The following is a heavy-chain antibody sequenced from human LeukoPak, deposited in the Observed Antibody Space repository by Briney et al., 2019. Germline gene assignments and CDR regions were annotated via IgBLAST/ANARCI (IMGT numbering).Heavy chain of an antibody. J-gene: IGHJ4*02. V-gene: IGHV1-8*03. CDR3: AKQGRRGYSYARSYYFDY. CDR2: MNPNSGNT. CDR1: GYTFTSYD. D-gene: IGHD5-18*01. Sequence: ASVKVSCKASGYTFTSYDINWVRQATGQGLEWMGWMNPNSGNTGYAQKFQGRVTITRNTSISTAYMELSSLRSEDTAVYYCAKQGRRGYSYARSYYFDYWGQGTLVTVSS.